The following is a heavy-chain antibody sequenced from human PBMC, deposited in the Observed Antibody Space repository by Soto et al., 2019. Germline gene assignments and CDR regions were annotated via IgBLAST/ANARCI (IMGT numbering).Heavy chain of an antibody. D-gene: IGHD2-2*01. J-gene: IGHJ5*02. Sequence: QVQLQQWGAGLLKPSETLSLTCAVYGGSFSGYYWSWIRQPPGKGLEWIGEINHSGSTNYNPSLKSRVTISVDTSKNQFSLKLSSVTAADTAVYYCATGLPYKVVPAANWFDPWGQGTLVTVSS. CDR1: GGSFSGYY. CDR2: INHSGST. V-gene: IGHV4-34*01. CDR3: ATGLPYKVVPAANWFDP.